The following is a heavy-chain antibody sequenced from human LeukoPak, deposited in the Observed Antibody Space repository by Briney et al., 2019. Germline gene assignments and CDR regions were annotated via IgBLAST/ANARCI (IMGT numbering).Heavy chain of an antibody. D-gene: IGHD6-13*01. J-gene: IGHJ6*02. V-gene: IGHV3-30*04. CDR3: ARDRIAAAGSRGIDV. CDR2: ISYAGSNK. CDR1: GFTFSSYA. Sequence: GRSLRLSCAASGFTFSSYAIHWVCQAPGKGLGRVAVISYAGSNKYYAHSVKGRFTISRDNSKNTLYLQMNSLRAEDTAVYYCARDRIAAAGSRGIDVWGQGTTVTVSS.